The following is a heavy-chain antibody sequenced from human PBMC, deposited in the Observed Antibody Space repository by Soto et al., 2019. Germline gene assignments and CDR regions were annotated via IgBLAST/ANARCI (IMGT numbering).Heavy chain of an antibody. J-gene: IGHJ4*01. D-gene: IGHD3-22*01. V-gene: IGHV1-69*01. CDR1: GGTFSSYA. Sequence: QVQLVQSGAEVRKPGSSVKVSCKASGGTFSSYAISWVRQAPGQGLEWMGGIIPIFGTANYAQKFQGRVTITADESTSTAYMELSSLRSEDTAVYYCARGGVVVVGEGFGASRIDYWGQGTLVTVSS. CDR3: ARGGVVVVGEGFGASRIDY. CDR2: IIPIFGTA.